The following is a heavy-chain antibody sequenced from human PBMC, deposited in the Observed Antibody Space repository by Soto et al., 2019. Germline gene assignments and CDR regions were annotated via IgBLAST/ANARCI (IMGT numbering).Heavy chain of an antibody. J-gene: IGHJ4*02. CDR3: ARDAPGYSSSWHDY. CDR1: GFTFSSYA. Sequence: EVQLLESGGGLVQPGGSLRLSCAASGFTFSSYAMSWVRQAPGKGLEWVSAISGSGGSTYYADSVKGRFTISRDNSKNSLYLQMNSLRDEDTAVYYCARDAPGYSSSWHDYWGQGTLVTVSS. D-gene: IGHD6-13*01. CDR2: ISGSGGST. V-gene: IGHV3-23*01.